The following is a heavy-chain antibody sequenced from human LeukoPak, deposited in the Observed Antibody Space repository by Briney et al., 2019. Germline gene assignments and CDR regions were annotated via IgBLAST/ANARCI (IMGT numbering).Heavy chain of an antibody. CDR1: GFTFSSYE. J-gene: IGHJ3*02. V-gene: IGHV3-48*03. D-gene: IGHD2-15*01. CDR2: ISSSGSTI. Sequence: GGSLRLSCAASGFTFSSYEMNWVRQAPGKGLEWVSYISSSGSTIYYADSVKGRFTISRDNAKNSLYLQMNSLRAEDTAVYYCAKDLGYCSGGSCYPDAFDIWGQGTMVTVSS. CDR3: AKDLGYCSGGSCYPDAFDI.